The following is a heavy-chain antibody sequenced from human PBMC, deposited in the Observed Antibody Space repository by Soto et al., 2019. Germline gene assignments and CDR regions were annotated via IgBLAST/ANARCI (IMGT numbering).Heavy chain of an antibody. CDR2: INHSGTT. J-gene: IGHJ6*02. D-gene: IGHD6-6*01. CDR1: GGSFSGHY. Sequence: SETLSLTCAVYGGSFSGHYWSWIRQPPGKGLEWIGEINHSGTTNYNPSLKSRVSMSVDTSKSQFSLRLSSVTAAYTAVYYCARKSSLAARGLFRYNYYGMDVWGQGTTVTVSS. CDR3: ARKSSLAARGLFRYNYYGMDV. V-gene: IGHV4-34*01.